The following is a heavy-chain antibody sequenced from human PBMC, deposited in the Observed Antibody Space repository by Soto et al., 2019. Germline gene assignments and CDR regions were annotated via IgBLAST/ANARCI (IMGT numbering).Heavy chain of an antibody. CDR3: ARDRITMVRAYYYYYMDV. D-gene: IGHD3-10*01. CDR2: IKQDGSEK. CDR1: GVTFSSYW. V-gene: IGHV3-7*01. J-gene: IGHJ6*03. Sequence: QPGGSLRLCCAASGVTFSSYWMSWVRQAPGKGLEWVANIKQDGSEKYYVDSVKGRFTISRDNAKNSLYLQMNSLRAEDTAVYYCARDRITMVRAYYYYYMDVWGKGTTVTVSS.